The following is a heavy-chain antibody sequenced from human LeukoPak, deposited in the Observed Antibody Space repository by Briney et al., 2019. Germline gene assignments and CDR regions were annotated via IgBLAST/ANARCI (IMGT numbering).Heavy chain of an antibody. Sequence: GGSLRLSCAASGFTFSSYGMHWVRQAPGKGLEWVTFIRFDGSKKYYADTVKGRFNVSRDNSKNTLYLQMNSLKAEDAALYYCAKGNYGEKIDYWGPGTLVTVSS. D-gene: IGHD4-17*01. CDR2: IRFDGSKK. J-gene: IGHJ4*02. V-gene: IGHV3-30*02. CDR3: AKGNYGEKIDY. CDR1: GFTFSSYG.